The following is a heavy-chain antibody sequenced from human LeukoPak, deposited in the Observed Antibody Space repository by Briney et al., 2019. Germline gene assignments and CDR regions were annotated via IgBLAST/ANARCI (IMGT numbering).Heavy chain of an antibody. CDR2: IGIDSGNT. Sequence: GGSLRLSCAASGFTFSDYIMNWVRQAPGEGLEWISYIGIDSGNTNYADSVKGRFTISGDKAKNSLYLQMNSLRVEDTAVYYCARDYKYAFDNWGQGTLVTVSS. V-gene: IGHV3-48*01. D-gene: IGHD5-24*01. J-gene: IGHJ4*02. CDR1: GFTFSDYI. CDR3: ARDYKYAFDN.